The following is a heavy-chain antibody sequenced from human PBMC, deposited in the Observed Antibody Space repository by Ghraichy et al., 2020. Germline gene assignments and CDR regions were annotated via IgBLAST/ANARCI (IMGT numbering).Heavy chain of an antibody. CDR3: ARGALAYCGGDCYSLNVFDY. J-gene: IGHJ4*02. Sequence: SVKVSCKASGGTFSSYAISWVRQAPGQGLEWMGGIIPIFGTANYAQKFQGRVTITADESTSTAYMELSSLRSEDTAVYYCARGALAYCGGDCYSLNVFDYWGQGTLVTVSS. CDR1: GGTFSSYA. CDR2: IIPIFGTA. V-gene: IGHV1-69*13. D-gene: IGHD2-21*02.